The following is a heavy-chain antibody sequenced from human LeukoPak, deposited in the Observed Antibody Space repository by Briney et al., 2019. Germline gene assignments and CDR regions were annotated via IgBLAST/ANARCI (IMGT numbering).Heavy chain of an antibody. V-gene: IGHV1-69*13. J-gene: IGHJ5*02. D-gene: IGHD2-15*01. CDR2: IIPIFGTA. Sequence: SVKVSCKASGGTFSSYAISWVRQTPGQGLEWMGGIIPIFGTANYAQKFQGRVTITADESTSTAYMELSSLRSEDTAVYYCARTGSGGSFNWFDPWGQGTLVTVSS. CDR3: ARTGSGGSFNWFDP. CDR1: GGTFSSYA.